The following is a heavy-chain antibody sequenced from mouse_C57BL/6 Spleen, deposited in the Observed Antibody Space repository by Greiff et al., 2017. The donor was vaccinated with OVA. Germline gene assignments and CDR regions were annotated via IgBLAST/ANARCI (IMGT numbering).Heavy chain of an antibody. CDR1: GYTFTEYT. Sequence: QVQLQQSGAELVKPGASVKLSCKASGYTFTEYTIHWVKQRSGQGLEWIGWFYPGSGSIKYNEKFKDKATLTADKSSSTVYMERSRLTSEDSAFYFCARHEEYDYGTSYDWYFDVWGTGTTVTVSS. D-gene: IGHD1-1*01. CDR2: FYPGSGSI. CDR3: ARHEEYDYGTSYDWYFDV. J-gene: IGHJ1*03. V-gene: IGHV1-62-2*01.